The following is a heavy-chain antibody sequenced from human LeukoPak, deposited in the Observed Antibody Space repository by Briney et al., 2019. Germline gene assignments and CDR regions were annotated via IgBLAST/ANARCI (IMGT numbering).Heavy chain of an antibody. J-gene: IGHJ5*01. D-gene: IGHD3-10*01. CDR3: VRGRGWLDS. CDR1: GFTFSSYA. Sequence: GGSLRLSCAASGFTFSSYAMHWVRQAPGKGLEWVAVISYDGSNKYYADSVKGRFTISRDNSKNTLYLQMNSLRGEDTAVYYCVRGRGWLDSWGQGTLVTVSS. CDR2: ISYDGSNK. V-gene: IGHV3-30-3*01.